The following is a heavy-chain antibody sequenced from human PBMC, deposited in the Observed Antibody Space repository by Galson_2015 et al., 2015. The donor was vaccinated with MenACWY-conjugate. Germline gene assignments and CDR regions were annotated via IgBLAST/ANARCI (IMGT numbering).Heavy chain of an antibody. J-gene: IGHJ4*02. D-gene: IGHD3-3*01. CDR2: IKQDGSEK. V-gene: IGHV3-7*03. Sequence: SLRLSCAASGFIFNNYWMSWVRQVPGKGPEWVANIKQDGSEKYYVDSVRGRFTISRDNAKNSLYLQMNSLRAEDTAVYYCARDLGFYWRRNECFSPYGGQGTLVTVSS. CDR3: ARDLGFYWRRNECFSPY. CDR1: GFIFNNYW.